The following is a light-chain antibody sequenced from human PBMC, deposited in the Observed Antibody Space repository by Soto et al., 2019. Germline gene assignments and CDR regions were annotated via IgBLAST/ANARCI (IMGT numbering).Light chain of an antibody. V-gene: IGKV1-13*02. CDR3: RQFNSYPIT. Sequence: AIQLTQSPSSLSASVGDRVTITCRASQDIRGALAWYQQKPGKAPKILIYDVSTLESGVPSRFSGSSSGTDFTLTISSLQPVDFATYYCRQFNSYPITFGQRTRLEIK. CDR1: QDIRGA. J-gene: IGKJ5*01. CDR2: DVS.